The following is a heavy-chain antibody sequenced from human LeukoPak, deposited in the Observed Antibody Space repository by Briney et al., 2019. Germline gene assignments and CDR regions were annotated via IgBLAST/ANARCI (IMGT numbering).Heavy chain of an antibody. CDR3: ARDPRIAAAVPRGAFDI. J-gene: IGHJ3*02. CDR1: GDSVSSNSAV. Sequence: SLTLSLTCAISGDSVSSNSAVWNWLRQSPSRGLEGLGRTYYRSKWYNDYAVSVKSRITINPDTSKNQFSLQLNSVTPEDTAVYYCARDPRIAAAVPRGAFDIWGQGTMVTVSS. V-gene: IGHV6-1*01. D-gene: IGHD6-13*01. CDR2: TYYRSKWYN.